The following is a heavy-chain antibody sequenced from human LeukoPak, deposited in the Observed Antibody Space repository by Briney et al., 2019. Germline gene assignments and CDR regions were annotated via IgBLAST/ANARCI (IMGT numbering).Heavy chain of an antibody. CDR2: IIPIFGTA. Sequence: SVKVSCKASGGTFSSYAISWVRQAPGQGLEWMGGIIPIFGTANYAQKFQGRVTITADESTSTAYMELSSLRSEDTAVYYCARSTGKYYYGSGSFLLYCFDYWGQGTLVTVSS. CDR3: ARSTGKYYYGSGSFLLYCFDY. J-gene: IGHJ4*02. V-gene: IGHV1-69*13. D-gene: IGHD3-10*01. CDR1: GGTFSSYA.